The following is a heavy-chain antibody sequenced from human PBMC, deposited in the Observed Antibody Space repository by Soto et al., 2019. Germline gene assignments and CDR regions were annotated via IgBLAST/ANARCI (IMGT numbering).Heavy chain of an antibody. D-gene: IGHD3-10*01. J-gene: IGHJ6*02. V-gene: IGHV3-30*18. CDR2: ISYDGSNK. CDR1: GFTFSSYG. CDR3: AKDPGHIWFGDLQSSNYYYYYGMDV. Sequence: PGGSLRLSCAASGFTFSSYGMHWVRQAPGKGLEWVAVISYDGSNKYYADSVKGRFTISRDNSKNTLYLQMNSLRAEDTAVYYCAKDPGHIWFGDLQSSNYYYYYGMDVWGQGTTVTVSS.